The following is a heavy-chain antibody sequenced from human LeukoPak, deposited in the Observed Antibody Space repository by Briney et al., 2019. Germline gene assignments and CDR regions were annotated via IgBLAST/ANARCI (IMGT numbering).Heavy chain of an antibody. D-gene: IGHD4-17*01. CDR2: IKEDGSEI. CDR1: GFTFSTYW. Sequence: AGGSLRLSCAASGFTFSTYWMSWVRQAPGKGLEWVANIKEDGSEIYYVDSVKGRFTISRDNAKTSLYLQMNSLRAEDTAVYYCARNPPSRPWWRPYGDYEDYYYYMDVWGKGTTVTISS. V-gene: IGHV3-7*01. CDR3: ARNPPSRPWWRPYGDYEDYYYYMDV. J-gene: IGHJ6*03.